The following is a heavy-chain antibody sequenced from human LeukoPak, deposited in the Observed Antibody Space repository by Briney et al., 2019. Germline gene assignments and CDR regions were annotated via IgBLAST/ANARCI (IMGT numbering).Heavy chain of an antibody. J-gene: IGHJ4*02. D-gene: IGHD6-19*01. CDR2: IYYSGST. Sequence: SETLSLTCTVSGGSISSGDYYWSWIRQHPGKGLEWIGYIYYSGSTNYNPSLKSRVTISVDTSKNQFSLKLSSVTAADTAVYYCAGIAVAGKGVFDYWGQGTLVTVSS. CDR1: GGSISSGDYY. CDR3: AGIAVAGKGVFDY. V-gene: IGHV4-30-4*08.